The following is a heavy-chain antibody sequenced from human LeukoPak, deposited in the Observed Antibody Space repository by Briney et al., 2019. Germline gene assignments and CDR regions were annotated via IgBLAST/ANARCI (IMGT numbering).Heavy chain of an antibody. J-gene: IGHJ5*02. V-gene: IGHV3-48*03. CDR2: ISSSGSTI. CDR3: ARHQPDDYSGYH. CDR1: GFTFSSYE. Sequence: GGSLRLSCAASGFTFSSYEMNWVRQAPGKGLEWVSYISSSGSTIYYADSVKGRFTISRDNAKNSLYLQMTSLRAEDTAVYYCARHQPDDYSGYHWGQGTLVTVSS. D-gene: IGHD3-22*01.